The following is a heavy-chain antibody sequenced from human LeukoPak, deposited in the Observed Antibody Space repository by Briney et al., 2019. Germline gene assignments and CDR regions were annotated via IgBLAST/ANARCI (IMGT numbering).Heavy chain of an antibody. CDR2: IRYDGSEK. CDR1: GFTFSSYA. V-gene: IGHV3-30*02. D-gene: IGHD6-13*01. CDR3: AKIGAAGSWNYFDY. J-gene: IGHJ4*02. Sequence: PGGSLRLSCEASGFTFSSYAMHWVRQAPGKGLEWVSYIRYDGSEKYYADSVKGRFTISRDNSKNTVYLQMNSLRPEDTAVYYCAKIGAAGSWNYFDYWGQGTLVTVSS.